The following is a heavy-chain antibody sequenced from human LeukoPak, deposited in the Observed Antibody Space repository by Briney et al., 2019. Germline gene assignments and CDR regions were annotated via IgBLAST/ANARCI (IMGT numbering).Heavy chain of an antibody. CDR2: ISWNSGSI. J-gene: IGHJ4*02. D-gene: IGHD4-17*01. CDR1: GFTFDDYA. Sequence: GRSLRLSCAASGFTFDDYAMHWVRQAPGKVLEWVSGISWNSGSIGYADSVKGRFTISRDNAKNSLYLQMNSLRAEDTALYYCAKTLWVTTGYYFDYWGQGTLVTVSS. CDR3: AKTLWVTTGYYFDY. V-gene: IGHV3-9*01.